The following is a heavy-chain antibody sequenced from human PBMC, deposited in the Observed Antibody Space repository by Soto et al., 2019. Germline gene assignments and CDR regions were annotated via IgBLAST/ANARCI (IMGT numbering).Heavy chain of an antibody. CDR3: ASGENWGPHGV. CDR1: GGSISSGDYY. CDR2: IYYSGST. D-gene: IGHD7-27*01. J-gene: IGHJ6*02. Sequence: PSETLSLTCTVSGGSISSGDYYWSWIRQPPGKGLEWIGYIYYSGSTYYNPSLKSRVTISVDTSKNQFSLKLSSVTTADTAVYYCASGENWGPHGVWGQGTTVTVSS. V-gene: IGHV4-30-4*01.